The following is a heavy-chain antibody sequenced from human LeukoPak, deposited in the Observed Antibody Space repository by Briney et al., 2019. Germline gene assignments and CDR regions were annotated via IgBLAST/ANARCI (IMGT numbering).Heavy chain of an antibody. Sequence: GGSLRLSCAASGFTFSDYYMSWIRQAPGKGLEWVSYISNSGNTIYYADSVKGRFTISRDNSKNTLYLQMNSLRAEDTAVYYCARGGPAAGRFDYWGQGTLVTVSS. D-gene: IGHD6-13*01. CDR2: ISNSGNTI. CDR3: ARGGPAAGRFDY. V-gene: IGHV3-11*04. J-gene: IGHJ4*02. CDR1: GFTFSDYY.